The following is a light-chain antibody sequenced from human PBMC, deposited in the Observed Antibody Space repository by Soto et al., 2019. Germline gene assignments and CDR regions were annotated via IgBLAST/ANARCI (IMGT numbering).Light chain of an antibody. CDR1: QSISSW. CDR2: DAS. V-gene: IGKV1-5*01. Sequence: DIQMTQSPSTLSASVVDRVTSTCLASQSISSWLAWYQQKPGKAPKLLIYDASSLESGVPSRFSGSGSGTEFTLTISSLQPDDFATYYCQQYNSYSWTFGQGTKVDNK. J-gene: IGKJ1*01. CDR3: QQYNSYSWT.